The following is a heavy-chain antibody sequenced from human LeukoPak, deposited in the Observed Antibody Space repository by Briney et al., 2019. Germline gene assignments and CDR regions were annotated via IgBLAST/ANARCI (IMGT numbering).Heavy chain of an antibody. D-gene: IGHD4-23*01. J-gene: IGHJ2*01. CDR3: AGVPVAQGYFDL. CDR2: IKQDESEK. Sequence: GGSLRLSCAASGFTFSNYWMTWVRQAPGKGLECVANIKQDESEKNYVDSVKGRFTISRDNAKNSLYLQMNSLRVEDTAVYYCAGVPVAQGYFDLWGRGTLVTVSS. CDR1: GFTFSNYW. V-gene: IGHV3-7*01.